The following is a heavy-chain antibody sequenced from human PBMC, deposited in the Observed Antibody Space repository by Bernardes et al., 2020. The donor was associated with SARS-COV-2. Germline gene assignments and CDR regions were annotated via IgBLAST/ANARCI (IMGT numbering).Heavy chain of an antibody. CDR3: AREHSSGWFAWFDP. CDR1: GFTFSSYS. V-gene: IGHV3-48*01. CDR2: ISSSSSTI. J-gene: IGHJ5*02. D-gene: IGHD6-19*01. Sequence: GSLRLSCAASGFTFSSYSMNWVRQAPGKGLEWVSYISSSSSTIYYADSVKGRFTISRDNAKNSLYLQMNSLRAEDTAVYYCAREHSSGWFAWFDPWGQGTLVTVSS.